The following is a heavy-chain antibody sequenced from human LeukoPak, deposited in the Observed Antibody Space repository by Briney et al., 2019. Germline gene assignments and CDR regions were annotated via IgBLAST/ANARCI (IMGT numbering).Heavy chain of an antibody. D-gene: IGHD3-10*01. Sequence: SVKVSCKASGGTFSSYAISWVRQAPGHGLEWMGRIIPIFGTANYAQKFQSRVTMPTDDATSTAYMELSSLRSEDTAVYYCARQFYGSGSFSEYFQHWGQGTLVTVSS. CDR1: GGTFSSYA. J-gene: IGHJ1*01. V-gene: IGHV1-69*05. CDR3: ARQFYGSGSFSEYFQH. CDR2: IIPIFGTA.